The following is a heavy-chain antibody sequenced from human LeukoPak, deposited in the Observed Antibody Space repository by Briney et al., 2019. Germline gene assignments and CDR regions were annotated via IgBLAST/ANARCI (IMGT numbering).Heavy chain of an antibody. D-gene: IGHD3-10*01. Sequence: GGXXRLSCAASGFTFSSYAMSWVRQAPGKGLEWVSAISGSGGSTYYADSVKGRFTISRDNSKNTLCLQMNSLRAEDTAVYYCAKAYGSGNNYYYYMDVWGKGTTVTVSS. V-gene: IGHV3-23*01. CDR2: ISGSGGST. CDR1: GFTFSSYA. CDR3: AKAYGSGNNYYYYMDV. J-gene: IGHJ6*03.